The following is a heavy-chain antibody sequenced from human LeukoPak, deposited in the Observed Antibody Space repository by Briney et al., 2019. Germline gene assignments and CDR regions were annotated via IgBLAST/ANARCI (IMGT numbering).Heavy chain of an antibody. CDR1: GFTFSSYA. Sequence: GRSLRLSCAASGFTFSSYAMHWVRQAPGKGLEWVAVISYDGSNKYYADSVEGRFTISRDNSKNTLYLQMNSLRAEDTAVYYCARDPLDILTGYFDYWGQGTLVTVSS. J-gene: IGHJ4*02. V-gene: IGHV3-30-3*01. CDR2: ISYDGSNK. CDR3: ARDPLDILTGYFDY. D-gene: IGHD3-9*01.